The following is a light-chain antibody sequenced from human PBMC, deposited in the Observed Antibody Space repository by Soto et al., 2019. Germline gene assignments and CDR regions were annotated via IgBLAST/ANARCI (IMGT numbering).Light chain of an antibody. J-gene: IGKJ5*01. CDR3: QQYYSYPLT. Sequence: AIRMTQSPSSFSASTGDRVTITCRASQVISNYLAWDQQKPGKAPNLRIYAASTLQSGVQSSFRGSESGTDFILTISCLQSENFAPYYCQQYYSYPLTFGQGTRLEIK. CDR1: QVISNY. CDR2: AAS. V-gene: IGKV1-8*01.